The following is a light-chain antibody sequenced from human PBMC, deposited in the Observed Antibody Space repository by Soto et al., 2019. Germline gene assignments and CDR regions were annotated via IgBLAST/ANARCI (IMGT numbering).Light chain of an antibody. CDR2: DVT. CDR1: SSDVGAYNY. CDR3: GSYTTSSTLV. V-gene: IGLV2-14*03. J-gene: IGLJ2*01. Sequence: QSALTQPASVSGSPGQSLTISCTGTSSDVGAYNYVSWYQQHPGKAPKLMIYDVTNRPSGVSNRFSGSKSGNTASLTISGLQAEDEADYYCGSYTTSSTLVFGGGTKLTVL.